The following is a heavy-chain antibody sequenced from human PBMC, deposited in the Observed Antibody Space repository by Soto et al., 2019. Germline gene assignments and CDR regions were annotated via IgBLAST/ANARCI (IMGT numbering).Heavy chain of an antibody. J-gene: IGHJ3*01. CDR2: IYYSGST. D-gene: IGHD3-9*01. CDR1: GDSISTYY. V-gene: IGHV4-59*08. Sequence: SETLSLTCTVSGDSISTYYWSWIRQPPGKGLEWIGYIYYSGSTNYNPSLKSRVTTSLDTSKNQFSLKLSSVTAADTAIYYCASLNFDILTGYYAFDLWGQGTMVTVSS. CDR3: ASLNFDILTGYYAFDL.